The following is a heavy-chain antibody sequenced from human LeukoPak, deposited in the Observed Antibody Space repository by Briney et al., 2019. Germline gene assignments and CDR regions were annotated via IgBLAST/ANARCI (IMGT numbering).Heavy chain of an antibody. CDR3: ARVYGSGPPGY. CDR2: ISAYNGNT. J-gene: IGHJ4*02. D-gene: IGHD3-10*01. CDR1: GGTFSSYA. V-gene: IGHV1-18*01. Sequence: ASVKVSCKASGGTFSSYAISWVRQAPGQGLEWMGWISAYNGNTNYAQKLQGRVTMTTDTSTSTAYMELRSLRSDDTAVYYCARVYGSGPPGYWGQGTLDTVSS.